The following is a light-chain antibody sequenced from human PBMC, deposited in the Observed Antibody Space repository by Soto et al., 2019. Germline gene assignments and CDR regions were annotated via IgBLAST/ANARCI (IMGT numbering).Light chain of an antibody. Sequence: DIQMTQSPSTLSASVGDRVTITCRASQSISSWLAWYQQKPGKAPKLLIYDASSLESGVPSRFSGSGSGTEFTHTISSLQPDDFATYYCQQYNSYPGTFGQGTKVEIK. CDR3: QQYNSYPGT. CDR2: DAS. J-gene: IGKJ1*01. V-gene: IGKV1-5*01. CDR1: QSISSW.